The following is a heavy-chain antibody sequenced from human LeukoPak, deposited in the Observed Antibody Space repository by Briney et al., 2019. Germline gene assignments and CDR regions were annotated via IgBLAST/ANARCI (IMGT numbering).Heavy chain of an antibody. Sequence: GGSLRHSCAASGFAFSRYGIVWVRQAPGRGLEWVSGISGSGGNTYYGDSVKGRFTISRDNSKNTVYLQMNSLRAEDTAVYYCAKAQGYLDYWGQGTLATVSS. CDR1: GFAFSRYG. J-gene: IGHJ4*02. V-gene: IGHV3-23*01. CDR2: ISGSGGNT. CDR3: AKAQGYLDY.